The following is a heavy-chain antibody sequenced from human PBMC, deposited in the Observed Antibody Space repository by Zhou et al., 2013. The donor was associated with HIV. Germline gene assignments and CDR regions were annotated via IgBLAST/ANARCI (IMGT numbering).Heavy chain of an antibody. Sequence: QVQLQESGPGLVKPSETLSLTCTVSGGSISSYYWSWIRQPAGNGLEYIGRIYTSGSTNYNPSLTSRVTMSVDTSKNQFSLKLSSVTAADTAVYYCARLVAARDYYYYIDVWGRGTTVTVSS. V-gene: IGHV4-4*07. CDR2: IYTSGST. J-gene: IGHJ6*03. CDR3: ARLVAARDYYYYIDV. D-gene: IGHD6-13*01. CDR1: GGSISSYY.